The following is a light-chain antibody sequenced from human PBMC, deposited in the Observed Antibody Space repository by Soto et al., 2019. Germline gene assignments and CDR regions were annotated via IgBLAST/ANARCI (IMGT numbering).Light chain of an antibody. CDR3: LQVLQSPIT. CDR2: LAS. V-gene: IGKV2-28*01. J-gene: IGKJ5*01. CDR1: QSLLHSHGYHY. Sequence: DIVMTQSPLFLPVTPGEPASISCRSSQSLLHSHGYHYLDWYLQKQGQSPQXLSYLASNRASGVPDRFSGSGSGTDFTLKISRVEAEDVGVYYCLQVLQSPITFGQGTRLEIK.